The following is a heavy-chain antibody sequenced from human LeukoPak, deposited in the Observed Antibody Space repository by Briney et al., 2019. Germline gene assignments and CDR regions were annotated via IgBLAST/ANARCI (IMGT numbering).Heavy chain of an antibody. J-gene: IGHJ6*03. Sequence: PGGPLRLSCAASGFTFDDYAMHWVRQAPGKGLEWVSGISWNSGSIGYADSVKGRFTISRDNAKNSLYLQMNSLRAEDTALYYCAKDMWGSSGWSDYYYYIDVWGKGTTVTVSS. D-gene: IGHD6-19*01. V-gene: IGHV3-9*01. CDR2: ISWNSGSI. CDR3: AKDMWGSSGWSDYYYYIDV. CDR1: GFTFDDYA.